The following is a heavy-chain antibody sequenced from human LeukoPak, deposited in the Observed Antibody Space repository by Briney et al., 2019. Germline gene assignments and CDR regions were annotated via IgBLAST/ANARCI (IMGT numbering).Heavy chain of an antibody. CDR3: AKDGGYDAYYYYYMDV. V-gene: IGHV3-23*01. CDR2: ISGSGGST. J-gene: IGHJ6*03. CDR1: EFTFSSYA. Sequence: GGSLRLSCAASEFTFSSYAMTWVRQAPGKGLEWVSAISGSGGSTYYADSVKGRFTISRDNSKNTLYLQMNSLRAEGTAVYYCAKDGGYDAYYYYYMDVWGKGTTVTVSS. D-gene: IGHD5-12*01.